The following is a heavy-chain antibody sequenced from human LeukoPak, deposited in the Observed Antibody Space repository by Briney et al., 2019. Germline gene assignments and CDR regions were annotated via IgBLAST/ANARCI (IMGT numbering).Heavy chain of an antibody. J-gene: IGHJ4*02. CDR2: IIPIFGTA. CDR3: ARAPGGNPTTHYFDY. D-gene: IGHD1-14*01. V-gene: IGHV1-69*05. CDR1: GGTFSSYA. Sequence: GASVTVSCKASGGTFSSYAISWVRQAPGQGLEWMGGIIPIFGTANYAQKFQGRVTITTDESTSTAYMELSSLRSEDTAVYYCARAPGGNPTTHYFDYWGQGALVTVSS.